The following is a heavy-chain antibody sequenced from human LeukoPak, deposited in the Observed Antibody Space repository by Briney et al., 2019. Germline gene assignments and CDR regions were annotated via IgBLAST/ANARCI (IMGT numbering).Heavy chain of an antibody. CDR2: IKQDGSEK. V-gene: IGHV3-7*01. J-gene: IGHJ4*02. Sequence: GGSLRLSCAASGFTFSSYWMSWVRQAPGKGLEWVANIKQDGSEKYYVDSVKGRFTISGDNAKNSLYLQMNSLRAEDTAVYYCARVSPNTVTTLHFDYWGQGTLVTVSS. CDR1: GFTFSSYW. CDR3: ARVSPNTVTTLHFDY. D-gene: IGHD4-17*01.